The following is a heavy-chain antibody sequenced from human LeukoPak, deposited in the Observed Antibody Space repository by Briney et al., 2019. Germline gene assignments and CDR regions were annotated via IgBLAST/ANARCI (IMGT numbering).Heavy chain of an antibody. V-gene: IGHV4-59*12. CDR2: IYYSGNS. CDR3: ARGSNWGDY. D-gene: IGHD7-27*01. Sequence: NPSETLSLTCTVSGGSISTYYWSWIRQPPGKGLEWIGYIYYSGNSNYNPSLKSRVTISVDTSKNQFSLKLSSVTAADTAVYYCARGSNWGDYWGQGTLVTVSS. J-gene: IGHJ4*02. CDR1: GGSISTYY.